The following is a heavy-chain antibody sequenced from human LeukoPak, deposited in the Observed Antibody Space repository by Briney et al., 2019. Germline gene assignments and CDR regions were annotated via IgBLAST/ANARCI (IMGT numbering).Heavy chain of an antibody. CDR1: GGSISSGGYS. V-gene: IGHV4-30-2*01. Sequence: SDTLSLTCAVCGGSISSGGYSWSWIRQPPGKGLEWIGNIYHSGSTYYNPSLKSRVTISVDRSKNQFPLKLSSVTAAATAVYYCARGRDGDYPLDYWGQGTLVTVSS. CDR3: ARGRDGDYPLDY. CDR2: IYHSGST. J-gene: IGHJ4*02. D-gene: IGHD4-17*01.